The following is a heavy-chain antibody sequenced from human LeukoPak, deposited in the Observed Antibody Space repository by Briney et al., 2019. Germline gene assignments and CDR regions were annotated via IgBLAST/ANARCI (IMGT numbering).Heavy chain of an antibody. CDR2: IKSKTDGRTT. V-gene: IGHV3-15*01. Sequence: GRSLRLSCAASGFTFNSYAMKWVRQAPGKGLEWVGRIKSKTDGRTTDYAAPVKGIFTISRDDSKNKLYLQMNSLKTEDTAVYYCTTAVISYYYYMDVWGKGTTVTVSS. CDR3: TTAVISYYYYMDV. CDR1: GFTFNSYA. J-gene: IGHJ6*03. D-gene: IGHD3-22*01.